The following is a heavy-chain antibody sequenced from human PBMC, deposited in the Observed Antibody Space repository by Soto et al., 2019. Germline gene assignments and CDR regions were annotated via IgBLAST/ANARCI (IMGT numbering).Heavy chain of an antibody. V-gene: IGHV1-3*01. CDR2: SNAGNGDT. J-gene: IGHJ1*01. CDR3: TRARRGEP. D-gene: IGHD2-21*01. CDR1: GYTFTDYP. Sequence: QVLLVQSGAEVKKPGSSVKVSCKASGYTFTDYPIHWVRQAPGLGREWMGWSNAGNGDTKYSQKFQDRVAITRDTSASTAYMELSSLRSEDTAVYYCTRARRGEPWGRGTLVTVSS.